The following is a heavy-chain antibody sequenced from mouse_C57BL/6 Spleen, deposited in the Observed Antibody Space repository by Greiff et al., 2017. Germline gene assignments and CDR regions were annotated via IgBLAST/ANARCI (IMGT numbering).Heavy chain of an antibody. Sequence: QVQLQQPGAELVKPGASVKMSCKASGYTFTSYWITWVKQRPGQGLEWIGDIYPGSGSTNYNEKFQSKATLTVDTSSSTAYIQLNSLTSGVSAVYSCARDYYGSSWFAYWGQGTLLTVSA. J-gene: IGHJ3*01. CDR1: GYTFTSYW. CDR2: IYPGSGST. V-gene: IGHV1-55*01. D-gene: IGHD1-1*01. CDR3: ARDYYGSSWFAY.